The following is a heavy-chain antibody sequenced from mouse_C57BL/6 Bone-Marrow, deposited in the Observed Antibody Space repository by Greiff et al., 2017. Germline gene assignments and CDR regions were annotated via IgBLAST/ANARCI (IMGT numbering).Heavy chain of an antibody. D-gene: IGHD1-1*01. Sequence: QVQLQQPGAELVMPGASVKLSCKASGYTFTSYWMHWVQQRPGQGLEWIGEIDPSDSYTNYNQKFKGKSTLTVDKSSSTAYMQLSSLTSEDAAVYYGARNYDGSRGRVAYWGQGTLVTVSA. CDR1: GYTFTSYW. CDR2: IDPSDSYT. J-gene: IGHJ3*01. V-gene: IGHV1-69*01. CDR3: ARNYDGSRGRVAY.